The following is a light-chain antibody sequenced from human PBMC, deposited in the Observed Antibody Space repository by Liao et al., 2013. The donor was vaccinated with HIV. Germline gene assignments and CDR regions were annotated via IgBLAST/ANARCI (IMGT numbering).Light chain of an antibody. V-gene: IGLV3-1*01. CDR3: QAWDTTRRV. CDR1: QLGNKY. Sequence: SYDLTQPPSVSVSPGQTASITCSGDQLGNKYVSWYQQRPGQSPTLVIFEDKKRPSAIPERFSGSNSGNTATLTISGTQAMDEADYYCQAWDTTRRVFGGGTKLTVL. J-gene: IGLJ3*02. CDR2: EDK.